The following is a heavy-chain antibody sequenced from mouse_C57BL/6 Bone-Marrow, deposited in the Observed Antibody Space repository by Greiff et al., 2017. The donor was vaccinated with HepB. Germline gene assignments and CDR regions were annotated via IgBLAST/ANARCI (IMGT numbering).Heavy chain of an antibody. D-gene: IGHD1-1*01. CDR2: IYPGSGST. V-gene: IGHV1-55*01. J-gene: IGHJ2*01. CDR3: ARGRTTEYYFDY. CDR1: GYTFTSYW. Sequence: QVQLQQSGAELVKPGASVKMSCKASGYTFTSYWITWVKQRPGQGLEWIGDIYPGSGSTNYNEKFKSKATLTVDTSSSTAYMQLSSLTSEDSAVYYCARGRTTEYYFDYWGQGTTLTVSS.